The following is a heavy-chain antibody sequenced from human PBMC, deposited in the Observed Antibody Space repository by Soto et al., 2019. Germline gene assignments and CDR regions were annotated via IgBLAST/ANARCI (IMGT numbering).Heavy chain of an antibody. CDR2: ISAHNGNT. CDR3: ERGRYGDY. J-gene: IGHJ4*02. CDR1: GYTFTSYG. D-gene: IGHD1-1*01. Sequence: QVHLVQSGAEVKKPGASVKVSCKASGYTFTSYGITWVRQAPGQGLEWMGWISAHNGNTDYAQKLQGRVIVTRDTSPSTAYMELRSLRSDVTAVYYCERGRYGDYWGQGALVTVSS. V-gene: IGHV1-18*01.